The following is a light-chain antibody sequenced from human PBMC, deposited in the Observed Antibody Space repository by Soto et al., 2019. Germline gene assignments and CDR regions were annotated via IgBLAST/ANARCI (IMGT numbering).Light chain of an antibody. V-gene: IGLV2-8*01. CDR1: SSDVGGYNY. Sequence: QSALTQPPSASGTPGQSVTISGPETSSDVGGYNYVSWDQQHPGKAPKLMIYEVSKRPSGVPDRFSGSKSGNTDSLPVSGLQAEDEADYYWYSYASSHNWVFGGGTKVAGL. J-gene: IGLJ3*02. CDR2: EVS. CDR3: YSYASSHNWV.